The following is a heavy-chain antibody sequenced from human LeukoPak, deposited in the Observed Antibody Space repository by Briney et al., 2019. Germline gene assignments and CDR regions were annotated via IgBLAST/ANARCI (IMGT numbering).Heavy chain of an antibody. D-gene: IGHD4-17*01. CDR2: IYYRGST. CDR1: GGSISSYY. Sequence: PSETLSLTCTVSGGSISSYYWSWIRQPPGKGLEWIGYIYYRGSTNYNPSLKSRVTISVDTSKNQFSLKLSSVTAADTAVYYCARGRLRDYFDYWGQGTLVTVSS. J-gene: IGHJ4*02. CDR3: ARGRLRDYFDY. V-gene: IGHV4-59*01.